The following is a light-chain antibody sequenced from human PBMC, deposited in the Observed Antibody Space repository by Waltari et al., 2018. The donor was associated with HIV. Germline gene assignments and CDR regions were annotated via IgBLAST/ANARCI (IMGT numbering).Light chain of an antibody. Sequence: DLVMSQSPIFLSVTPGATASLPCKSSQSLLQSNGYNSLDWYLQKPGHSPQLLIYLGAYRASGVPDRFSGSGAGTNFTLEISAVEAGDVGVYYCMQALQISPLTFGGGPTWRSN. CDR2: LGA. V-gene: IGKV2-28*01. CDR3: MQALQISPLT. J-gene: IGKJ4*01. CDR1: QSLLQSNGYNS.